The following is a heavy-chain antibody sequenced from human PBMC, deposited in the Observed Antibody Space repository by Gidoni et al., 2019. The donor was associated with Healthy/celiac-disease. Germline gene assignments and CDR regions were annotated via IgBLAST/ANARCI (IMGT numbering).Heavy chain of an antibody. J-gene: IGHJ3*02. V-gene: IGHV4-39*01. CDR3: ANSLKGATTRVGAFDI. CDR1: GGYISSSSYY. CDR2: TYYSGSI. D-gene: IGHD1-26*01. Sequence: QLQLQASGPGLVKPTETLSLNCTVSGGYISSSSYYWGWIRTPPVKGLEWIWSTYYSGSIYYNPSLKSRVTISVDTSKNQFSLKLSSVTAADTAVYYCANSLKGATTRVGAFDIWGQGTMVTVSA.